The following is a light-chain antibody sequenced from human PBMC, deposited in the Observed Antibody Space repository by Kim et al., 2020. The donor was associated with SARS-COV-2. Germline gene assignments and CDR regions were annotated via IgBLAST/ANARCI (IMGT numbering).Light chain of an antibody. J-gene: IGLJ2*01. CDR1: SSDVGSYNL. CDR2: DVS. V-gene: IGLV2-23*02. Sequence: QSALTQPASVSGTPGQSITISCTGTSSDVGSYNLVSWYQQHPDKAPKLVIYDVSERPSGVSNRFSGSKSGNTASLAISGLQAEDEADYYCCSYAGSSIVVFGGGTQLTVL. CDR3: CSYAGSSIVV.